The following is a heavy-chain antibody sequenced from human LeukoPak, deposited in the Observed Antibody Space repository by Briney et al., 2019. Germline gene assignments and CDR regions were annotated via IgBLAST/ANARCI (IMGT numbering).Heavy chain of an antibody. V-gene: IGHV4-34*01. Sequence: PSETLSLTCGVSGGSFSGSYWGWIRQPPGKGLEWIGEINLSGSTNYNSSLTSRVTISLDASKNQFSLNLRSVTTADTAVYYCARVSISLFGVVTAHFDSWGQGTLVAVSS. J-gene: IGHJ4*02. D-gene: IGHD3-3*01. CDR3: ARVSISLFGVVTAHFDS. CDR1: GGSFSGSY. CDR2: INLSGST.